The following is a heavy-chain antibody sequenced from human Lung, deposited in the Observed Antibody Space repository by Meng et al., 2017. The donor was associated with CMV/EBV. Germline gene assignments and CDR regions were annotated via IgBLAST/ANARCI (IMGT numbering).Heavy chain of an antibody. D-gene: IGHD5-12*01. J-gene: IGHJ4*02. Sequence: QVKLQEAGPGLVKPSQTLSLTCTVSDDSINSGHNYWGWIRQPPGKGLEWIGYIYYSGNTFYNPSLKSRTAISVDTSKNQFSLKLRSVTAADTAVYYCARGSNTDINEFFDYWGQGTLVTVSS. V-gene: IGHV4-30-4*08. CDR3: ARGSNTDINEFFDY. CDR1: DDSINSGHNY. CDR2: IYYSGNT.